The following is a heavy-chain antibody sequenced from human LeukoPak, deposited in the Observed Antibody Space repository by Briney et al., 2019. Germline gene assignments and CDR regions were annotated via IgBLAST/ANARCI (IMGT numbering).Heavy chain of an antibody. V-gene: IGHV3-73*01. Sequence: GGSLRLSCAASGFTFSGSAIHWVRQASGKGLEWVGRVRTKGNGYATQYAAPVKGRFTISRDDSKNTAYLQMNSLKTEDTAVYFCSSSDTSGYYYRNYWGQGTLVTVSS. CDR3: SSSDTSGYYYRNY. D-gene: IGHD3-22*01. CDR1: GFTFSGSA. CDR2: VRTKGNGYAT. J-gene: IGHJ4*02.